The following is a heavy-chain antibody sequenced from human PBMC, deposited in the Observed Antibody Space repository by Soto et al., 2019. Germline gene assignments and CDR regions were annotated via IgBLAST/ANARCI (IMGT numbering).Heavy chain of an antibody. CDR2: INPNSGGT. D-gene: IGHD5-12*01. V-gene: IGHV1-2*02. CDR1: GYTFTGYY. CDR3: AAGSQMATSPFDY. Sequence: ASVKVSCKASGYTFTGYYMHWVRQAPGQGLEWMGWINPNSGGTNYAQKFQERVTITRDMSTSTAYMELSSLRSEDTAVYYCAAGSQMATSPFDYWGQGTLVTVSS. J-gene: IGHJ4*02.